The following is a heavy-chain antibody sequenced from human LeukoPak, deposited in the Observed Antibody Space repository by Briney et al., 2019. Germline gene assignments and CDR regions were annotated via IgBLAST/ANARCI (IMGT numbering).Heavy chain of an antibody. V-gene: IGHV1-18*01. D-gene: IGHD3-22*01. J-gene: IGHJ4*02. CDR1: GYTFTGYG. CDR2: ISAYNGNT. Sequence: ASVKVSCKASGYTFTGYGISWVPQAPGQGLEWMGSISAYNGNTNYAQKLEGRVTMTTDTHTSTAYMELRSLRSDETAVYYCARYNYNSSGYYYPYYFDYLGQGTLVTVSS. CDR3: ARYNYNSSGYYYPYYFDY.